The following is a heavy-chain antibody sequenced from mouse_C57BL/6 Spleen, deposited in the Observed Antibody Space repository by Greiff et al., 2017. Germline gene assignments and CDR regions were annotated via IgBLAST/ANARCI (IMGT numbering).Heavy chain of an antibody. J-gene: IGHJ3*01. CDR2: IHPNSGST. Sequence: VQLQQPGAELVKPGASVKLSCKASGYTFTSYWMHWVKQRPGQGLEWIGMIHPNSGSTNYNEKFKSKATLTVDKSSSTAYMQLSSLTSEDSAVYYCARKIYYDYDDWFGYWGQGALVTVSA. CDR3: ARKIYYDYDDWFGY. D-gene: IGHD2-4*01. V-gene: IGHV1-64*01. CDR1: GYTFTSYW.